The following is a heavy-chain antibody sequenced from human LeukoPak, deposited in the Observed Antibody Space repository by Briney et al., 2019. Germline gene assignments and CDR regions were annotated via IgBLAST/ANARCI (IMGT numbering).Heavy chain of an antibody. Sequence: GGSLRLSCAASGFTFSRDWMHWVRQAPGKGLEWVSAISGSGGSTYYADSVKGRFTISRDNSKNTPYLQMNSLRAKDTAVYYCAKDIAQPHPYYFDYRGQGTLVTVSS. V-gene: IGHV3-23*01. CDR1: GFTFSRDW. CDR3: AKDIAQPHPYYFDY. CDR2: ISGSGGST. J-gene: IGHJ4*02. D-gene: IGHD6-13*01.